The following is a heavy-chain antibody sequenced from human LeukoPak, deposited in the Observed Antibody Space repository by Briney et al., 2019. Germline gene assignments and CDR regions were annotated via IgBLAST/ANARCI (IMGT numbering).Heavy chain of an antibody. CDR3: ARDRVGATTDFDY. D-gene: IGHD1-26*01. CDR1: GGSISSYY. J-gene: IGHJ4*02. V-gene: IGHV4-59*01. Sequence: SETLSLTCTVSGGSISSYYWSWIRQPPGKGLEWIGYIYYSGSTNYNPSLKSRVTISVDTSKNQFSLKLSSVTAADTAVYYCARDRVGATTDFDYWGQGTLVTVSS. CDR2: IYYSGST.